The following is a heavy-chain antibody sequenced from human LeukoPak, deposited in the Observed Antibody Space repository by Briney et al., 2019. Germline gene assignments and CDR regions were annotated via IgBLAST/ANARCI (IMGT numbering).Heavy chain of an antibody. CDR3: ARDGYDSSGYPFDP. Sequence: SVKVSCKASGGTFSSYAISWVRQAPGQGLEWMGGIIPIFGTANYAQKFQGRVTITADESTSTVYMELRSLTSDDTAVYYCARDGYDSSGYPFDPWGQGTLVTVSS. J-gene: IGHJ5*02. D-gene: IGHD3-22*01. V-gene: IGHV1-69*13. CDR1: GGTFSSYA. CDR2: IIPIFGTA.